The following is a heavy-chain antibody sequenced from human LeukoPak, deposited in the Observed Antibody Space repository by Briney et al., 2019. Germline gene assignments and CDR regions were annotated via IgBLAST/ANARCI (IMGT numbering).Heavy chain of an antibody. Sequence: SETLSLTCTVSGGSISSYYWSWIRQPPGKGLEWIGSIYYSGSTYYNPSLKSRVTISVDTSKNQFSLNLSSVTAADTAVYYCARDGYDSSGYYYYFDYWGQGTLVTVSS. D-gene: IGHD3-22*01. CDR3: ARDGYDSSGYYYYFDY. V-gene: IGHV4-39*07. CDR1: GGSISSYY. CDR2: IYYSGST. J-gene: IGHJ4*02.